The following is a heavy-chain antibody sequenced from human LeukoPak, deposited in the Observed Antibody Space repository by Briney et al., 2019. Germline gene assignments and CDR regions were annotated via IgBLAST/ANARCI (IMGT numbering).Heavy chain of an antibody. Sequence: PSETLSLTCAVYGGSFSGYYWSWNRQPPGKGLEWIGEINHSGSTNYNPSLKSRVTISVDTSKNQFSLKLSSVTAADTAVYYCARGPDSKGYWGQGTLVTVSS. D-gene: IGHD1-14*01. V-gene: IGHV4-34*01. J-gene: IGHJ4*02. CDR1: GGSFSGYY. CDR2: INHSGST. CDR3: ARGPDSKGY.